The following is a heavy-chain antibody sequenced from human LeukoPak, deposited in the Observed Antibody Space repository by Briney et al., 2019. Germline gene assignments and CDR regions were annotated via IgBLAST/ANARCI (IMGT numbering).Heavy chain of an antibody. Sequence: ASVKVSCKAPGYTFTSYAMHWVRQAPGQRLEWMGWINAGNGNTKYSQKFQGRVTITRDTSASTAYMELSSLRSEDTAVYYCASRFTPHYYDSSGYFYNWFDPWGQGTLVTVSS. CDR3: ASRFTPHYYDSSGYFYNWFDP. CDR1: GYTFTSYA. D-gene: IGHD3-22*01. V-gene: IGHV1-3*01. CDR2: INAGNGNT. J-gene: IGHJ5*02.